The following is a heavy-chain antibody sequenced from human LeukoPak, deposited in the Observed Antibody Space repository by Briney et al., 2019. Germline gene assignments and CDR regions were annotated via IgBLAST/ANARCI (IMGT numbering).Heavy chain of an antibody. Sequence: GSLRLSCAASGFTFSSYSMNCVRQAPRKGLEWVSYISSSSTIYYADSVKGRFTISRDNAKNSLYLQMNSLRAEDTAVYYCARESYYDFWSGPPHNWFDPWGQGTLVTVSS. CDR1: GFTFSSYS. J-gene: IGHJ5*02. V-gene: IGHV3-48*01. CDR3: ARESYYDFWSGPPHNWFDP. CDR2: ISSSSTI. D-gene: IGHD3-3*01.